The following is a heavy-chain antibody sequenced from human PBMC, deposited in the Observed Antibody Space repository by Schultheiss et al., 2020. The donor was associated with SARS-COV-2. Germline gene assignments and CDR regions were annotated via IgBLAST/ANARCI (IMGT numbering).Heavy chain of an antibody. CDR1: GGSISSYY. CDR2: IYTSGST. D-gene: IGHD5-12*01. Sequence: SETLSLTCTVSGGSISSYYWSWIRQPAGKGLEWIGRIYTSGSTNYNPSLKSRVTISVDTSKNQFSLKLSSVTAADTAVYYCARVHSGYDEIYFDYWGQGTLVTVAS. J-gene: IGHJ4*02. V-gene: IGHV4-4*07. CDR3: ARVHSGYDEIYFDY.